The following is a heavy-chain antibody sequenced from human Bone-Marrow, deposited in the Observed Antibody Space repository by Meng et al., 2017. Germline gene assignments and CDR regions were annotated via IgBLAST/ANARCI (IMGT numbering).Heavy chain of an antibody. Sequence: SETLSLTCAVSGYSISSGYYWGWIRQPPGKGLEWIGSIYYSGSTYYNPSLKSRVTISVDTSKNQFSLKLSSVTAADTAVYYCAIEGNYDSSGYNRAYYYYGMDVWGQGTTVTVSS. J-gene: IGHJ6*02. CDR3: AIEGNYDSSGYNRAYYYYGMDV. V-gene: IGHV4-38-2*01. CDR2: IYYSGST. D-gene: IGHD3-22*01. CDR1: GYSISSGYY.